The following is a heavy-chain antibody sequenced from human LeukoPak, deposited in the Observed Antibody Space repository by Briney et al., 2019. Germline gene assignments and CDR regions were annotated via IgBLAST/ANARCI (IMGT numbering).Heavy chain of an antibody. V-gene: IGHV3-9*01. CDR2: ISWDSSHI. J-gene: IGHJ4*02. Sequence: PGGSLRLSCAASGFTFDDYTMHWVRQAPGKGLEWVSGISWDSSHIDYADSVKGRFTISRDNAKNSLYLQMNSLRAEDTAVYYCARSGGNSALDYWGQGTLVTVSS. D-gene: IGHD4-23*01. CDR3: ARSGGNSALDY. CDR1: GFTFDDYT.